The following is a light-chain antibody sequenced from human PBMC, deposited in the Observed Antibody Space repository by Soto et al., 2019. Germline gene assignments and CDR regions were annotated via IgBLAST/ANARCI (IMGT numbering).Light chain of an antibody. CDR1: QSVRSNY. V-gene: IGKV3-20*01. CDR3: QQYDDSPGT. Sequence: EIVLTQSPGTLSLSPGERATLSCRASQSVRSNYLAWYQQRPGQAPRLLIYDASNKFTGVPDRFSGSGSGTDFTLTISRLEPEDFAVYYCQQYDDSPGTFCQGTKVEIK. CDR2: DAS. J-gene: IGKJ1*01.